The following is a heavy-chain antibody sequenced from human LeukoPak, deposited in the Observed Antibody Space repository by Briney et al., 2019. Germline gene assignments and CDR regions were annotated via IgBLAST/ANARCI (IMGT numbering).Heavy chain of an antibody. V-gene: IGHV3-7*05. CDR2: IKQGGSEE. Sequence: GGSLRLSCAASGFTFSSYWMGWVRQAPGKGLEWVANIKQGGSEEYYVDSVKGRFTISRDNAKNSLYLQMNSLRAEDTAVYYCARDIVVVTAYFDYWGQGTLVTVSS. D-gene: IGHD2-21*02. J-gene: IGHJ4*02. CDR1: GFTFSSYW. CDR3: ARDIVVVTAYFDY.